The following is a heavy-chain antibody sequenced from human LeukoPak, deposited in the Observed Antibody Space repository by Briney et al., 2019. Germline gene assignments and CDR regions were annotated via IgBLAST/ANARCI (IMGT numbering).Heavy chain of an antibody. V-gene: IGHV4-61*02. CDR1: GGSISSGSYY. D-gene: IGHD2-2*01. CDR3: ARDPTYRDAFDI. J-gene: IGHJ3*02. Sequence: SSETLSLTCTVSGGSISSGSYYWSWIRQPAGKGLEWIGRIYTSGSTNYNPSLKSRVTISVDTSKNQFSLKLSPVTAADTAVYYCARDPTYRDAFDIWGQGTMVTVSS. CDR2: IYTSGST.